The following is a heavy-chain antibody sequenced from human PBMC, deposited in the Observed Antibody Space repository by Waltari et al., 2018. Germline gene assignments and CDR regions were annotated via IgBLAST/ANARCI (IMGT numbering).Heavy chain of an antibody. D-gene: IGHD3-22*01. Sequence: QVQLVESGGGVVQPGRSLRLSCAASGFTFSSYAMHWVRQAPGKGLEWVAVISYDGSNKNYADSVKGRFTSSRDNSKNTLYLQMNSLRAEDTAVYYCARGGIEYYYDSSGYSFFDYWGQGTLVTVSS. CDR1: GFTFSSYA. CDR2: ISYDGSNK. J-gene: IGHJ4*02. CDR3: ARGGIEYYYDSSGYSFFDY. V-gene: IGHV3-30*01.